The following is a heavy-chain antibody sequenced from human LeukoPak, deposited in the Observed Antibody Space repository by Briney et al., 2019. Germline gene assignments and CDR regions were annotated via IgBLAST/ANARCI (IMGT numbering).Heavy chain of an antibody. J-gene: IGHJ4*02. CDR1: GYTFTSNY. V-gene: IGHV7-4-1*02. CDR2: IDTDTGNP. CDR3: ARGTPTPGVDY. D-gene: IGHD1-1*01. Sequence: ASVKVSCKASGYTFTSNYIHWVRQAPGQGLEWMGNIDTDTGNPKYAPGFTGHFVFSLDTSVSTAYLQINSLRAEDTAVYYCARGTPTPGVDYWGQGTQVTVSS.